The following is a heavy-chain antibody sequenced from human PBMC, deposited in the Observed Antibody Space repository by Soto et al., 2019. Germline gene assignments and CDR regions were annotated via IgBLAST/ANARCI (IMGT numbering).Heavy chain of an antibody. CDR1: GYSFTSYA. V-gene: IGHV1-18*01. CDR3: VGDGGVVVPPTLYWTVDY. J-gene: IGHJ4*02. D-gene: IGHD2-15*01. CDR2: ISACNGYT. Sequence: QVQLVQSGAAVVKPGASVKFSCKASGYSFTSYAISWVRQAPGQGLEWMGWISACNGYTDYAQKIKGRVTKTTDTSTSTTYMELISLRSDDTAGYYCVGDGGVVVPPTLYWTVDYWGPGTLVTVSS.